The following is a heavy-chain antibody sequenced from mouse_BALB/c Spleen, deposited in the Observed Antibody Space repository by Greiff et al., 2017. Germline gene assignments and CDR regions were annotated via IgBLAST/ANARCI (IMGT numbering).Heavy chain of an antibody. CDR1: GYTFTSYW. CDR3: TRVYGYDYFDY. V-gene: IGHV1-69*02. Sequence: VQLQQPGAELVRPGASVKLSCKASGYTFTSYWINWVKQRPGQGLEWIGNIYPSDSYTNYNQKFKDKATLTVDKSSSTAYMQLSSPTSEDSAVYYCTRVYGYDYFDYWGQGTTRTVAS. CDR2: IYPSDSYT. J-gene: IGHJ2*01. D-gene: IGHD1-2*01.